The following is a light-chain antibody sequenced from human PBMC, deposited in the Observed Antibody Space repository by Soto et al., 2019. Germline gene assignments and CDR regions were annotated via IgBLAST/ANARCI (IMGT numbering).Light chain of an antibody. Sequence: EVVMTQSPATLSVSLGERATLSCRASQSVNSNLAWYQQKPGQAPRLLVYGASTRATGIPARFSGSGSGTEFTLTIISLQSEDFAIYYCQQYFKWWTFGQGTKVDIK. V-gene: IGKV3-15*01. CDR1: QSVNSN. J-gene: IGKJ1*01. CDR3: QQYFKWWT. CDR2: GAS.